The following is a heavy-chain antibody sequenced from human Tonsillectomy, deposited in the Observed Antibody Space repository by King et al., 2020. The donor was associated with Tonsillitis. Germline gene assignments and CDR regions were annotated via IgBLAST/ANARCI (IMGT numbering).Heavy chain of an antibody. CDR1: GFTFSSYG. V-gene: IGHV3-33*08. J-gene: IGHJ6*03. Sequence: VQLVESGGGVVQPGRSLRLSCAASGFTFSSYGMHWVRQAPGKGLQWVAFIWVDGTNKYYADTVKGRFTISRDNSKTTLFLKMNSLRADDTAVYYCARRAHGGYYYYYMDVWGKGTTVTVSS. CDR3: ARRAHGGYYYYYMDV. CDR2: IWVDGTNK.